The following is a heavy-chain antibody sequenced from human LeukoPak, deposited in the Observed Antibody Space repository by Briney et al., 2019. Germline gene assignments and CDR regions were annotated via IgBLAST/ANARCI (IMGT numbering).Heavy chain of an antibody. CDR1: GGSISSGGYY. Sequence: ASETLSLTCTVSGGSISSGGYYWSWIRQHPGKGLEWIGYIYYSGSTYYNPSLKSRVTISVDTSKNQFSLKLSSVTAADTAVYYCARGPPRYYYDSSGFTYFDYWGQGTLVTVSS. J-gene: IGHJ4*02. D-gene: IGHD3-22*01. CDR2: IYYSGST. V-gene: IGHV4-31*03. CDR3: ARGPPRYYYDSSGFTYFDY.